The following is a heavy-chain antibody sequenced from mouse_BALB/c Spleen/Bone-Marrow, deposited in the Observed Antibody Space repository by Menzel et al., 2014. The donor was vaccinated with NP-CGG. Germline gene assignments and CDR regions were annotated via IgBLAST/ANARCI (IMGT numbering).Heavy chain of an antibody. Sequence: QVQLQQSGAELVRPGASVKLSCKASGYTFTNYWMNWVKQRPEQGLEWIGRIDPYDSETHSNQKFKDKAILTVDKSSSTAYMQLSSLTSEDSAVYYCARWGTTVVDYFDVGGAGTTVTVSS. CDR1: GYTFTNYW. D-gene: IGHD1-1*01. CDR3: ARWGTTVVDYFDV. J-gene: IGHJ1*02. V-gene: IGHV1-52*01. CDR2: IDPYDSET.